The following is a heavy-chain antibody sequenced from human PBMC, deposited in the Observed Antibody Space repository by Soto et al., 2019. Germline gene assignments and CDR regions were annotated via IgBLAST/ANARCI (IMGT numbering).Heavy chain of an antibody. D-gene: IGHD1-26*01. Sequence: RKISCKGSGYSFTSYWIGWVRQMPGKGLEWMGIIYPGDSDTRYSPSFQGQVTISADKSISTAYLQWSSLKASDTAMYYCARLRRIVGATTGWFDPWGQGXLVTV. CDR2: IYPGDSDT. V-gene: IGHV5-51*01. CDR3: ARLRRIVGATTGWFDP. J-gene: IGHJ5*02. CDR1: GYSFTSYW.